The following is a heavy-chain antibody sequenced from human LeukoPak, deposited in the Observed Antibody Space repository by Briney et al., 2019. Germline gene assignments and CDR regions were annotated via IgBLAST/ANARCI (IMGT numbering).Heavy chain of an antibody. J-gene: IGHJ4*02. Sequence: QPGGSLRLSCAASGFTVSSNYMTWVRQAPGKGLEWVSLIYSAGSTYYADSVKGRFTISRDSSKNTLYLHINSLRAEDTAVYYCARGDTGVTIFGVVSHFDYWGQGTLVTVSS. CDR2: IYSAGST. CDR1: GFTVSSNY. D-gene: IGHD3-3*01. V-gene: IGHV3-53*01. CDR3: ARGDTGVTIFGVVSHFDY.